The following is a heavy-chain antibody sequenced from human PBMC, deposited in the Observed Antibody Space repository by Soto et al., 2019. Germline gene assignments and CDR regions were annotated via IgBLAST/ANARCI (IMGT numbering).Heavy chain of an antibody. V-gene: IGHV3-74*03. D-gene: IGHD6-13*01. CDR2: VNNDGTDT. Sequence: EVQLVESGGGLVQPGGSLRLSCAASGFTFSNYWMYWVRQAPGKGLVWVSRVNNDGTDTTHADSVKGRFTISRDNDENTLYLQMNSLIAEDTAVYYCARGGLQHALDVWGQGSTVTVSS. CDR1: GFTFSNYW. CDR3: ARGGLQHALDV. J-gene: IGHJ6*02.